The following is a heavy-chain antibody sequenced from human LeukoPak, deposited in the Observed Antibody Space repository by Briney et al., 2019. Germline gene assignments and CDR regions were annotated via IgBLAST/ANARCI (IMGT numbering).Heavy chain of an antibody. CDR1: GGSISSGGYY. CDR3: ARGQDIVVVPAAIGNWFDP. CDR2: IYYSGST. V-gene: IGHV4-31*03. Sequence: SETLSLTCTVSGGSISSGGYYWSWIRQHPGKGLEWIGYIYYSGSTYYNPSLKSRVTISVDTSKNQFSLKLSSVTAADTAVCYCARGQDIVVVPAAIGNWFDPWGQGTLVTVSS. D-gene: IGHD2-2*01. J-gene: IGHJ5*02.